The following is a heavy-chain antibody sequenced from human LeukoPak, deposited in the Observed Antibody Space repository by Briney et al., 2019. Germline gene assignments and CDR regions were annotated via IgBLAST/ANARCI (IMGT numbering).Heavy chain of an antibody. D-gene: IGHD2-2*01. CDR3: AKVRYQLLIDY. Sequence: GGSLRLSCAVSGFIFRNYGMHWVRQTPGKGLEWVAFIQSDGSKKYYADSVKGRFTISRDNSKNTLYLQMDSLRADDTAVYYCAKVRYQLLIDYWGQGTLVTVSS. CDR1: GFIFRNYG. V-gene: IGHV3-30*02. CDR2: IQSDGSKK. J-gene: IGHJ4*02.